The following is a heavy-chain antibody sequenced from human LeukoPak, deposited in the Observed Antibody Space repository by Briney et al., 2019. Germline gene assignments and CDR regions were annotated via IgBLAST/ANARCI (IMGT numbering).Heavy chain of an antibody. D-gene: IGHD4-17*01. CDR1: GFSFITYS. CDR2: ISASSDSM. CDR3: ARGTTGGKNYFDY. J-gene: IGHJ4*02. V-gene: IGHV3-48*01. Sequence: TGGSLRLSCAASGFSFITYSMSWVRQAPGKGLEWVSYISASSDSMYYADSVRGRFTISRDNAKNSLYLHMSSLRADDTAVYYCARGTTGGKNYFDYWGQGTLVTVSS.